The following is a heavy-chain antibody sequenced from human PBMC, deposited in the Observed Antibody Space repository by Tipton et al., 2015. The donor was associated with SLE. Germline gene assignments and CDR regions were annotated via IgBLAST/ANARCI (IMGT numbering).Heavy chain of an antibody. CDR1: GGSISSGGYY. Sequence: LRLSCTVSGGSISSGGYYWSWICQHPGKGLEWIGYIYCSGSTYYNPSLKSRVTISVDTSKNQFSLKLSSVTAADTAVYYCARERAGGGNYFDYWGQGTLVTVSS. V-gene: IGHV4-31*03. D-gene: IGHD3-16*01. CDR3: ARERAGGGNYFDY. CDR2: IYCSGST. J-gene: IGHJ4*02.